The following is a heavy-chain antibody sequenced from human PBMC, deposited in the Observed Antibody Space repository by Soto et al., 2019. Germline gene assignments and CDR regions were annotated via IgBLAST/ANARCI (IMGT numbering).Heavy chain of an antibody. CDR2: IIPIFGTA. CDR3: ARNPIVLVPAAYYYYGMDV. Sequence: QVQLVQSGAEVKKPGSSVKVSCKASGGTFSSYAISWVRQAPGQGLEWMGGIIPIFGTANYAQQFQGRVTITADESTSTAYMELSSLRSEDTAVYYCARNPIVLVPAAYYYYGMDVWGQGTTVTVSS. J-gene: IGHJ6*02. V-gene: IGHV1-69*12. CDR1: GGTFSSYA. D-gene: IGHD2-2*01.